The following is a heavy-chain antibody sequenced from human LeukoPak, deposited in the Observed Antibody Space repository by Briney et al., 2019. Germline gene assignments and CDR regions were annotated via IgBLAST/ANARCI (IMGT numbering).Heavy chain of an antibody. V-gene: IGHV3-23*01. CDR1: GFIFSNYA. CDR3: AREYYDSSGSPYFDY. D-gene: IGHD3-22*01. CDR2: ISKSGDRT. Sequence: GGSLRLSCAASGFIFSNYAMSWVRQAPGKGLEWVSGISKSGDRTFYADSVKGRFTISRDNAKNTLYMYIHSLRAEDTAVYYCAREYYDSSGSPYFDYWGQGTLVTVSS. J-gene: IGHJ4*02.